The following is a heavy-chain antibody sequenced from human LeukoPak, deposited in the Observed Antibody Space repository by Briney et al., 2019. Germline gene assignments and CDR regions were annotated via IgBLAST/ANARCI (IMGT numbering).Heavy chain of an antibody. Sequence: PGGSLRLSCAASGFTFSNHWMHWVRQAPGKGLMWVSRINREGSRTDYADSAKGRFTISRDNAKNTLYLQVNSLRAEDTAVYYCARPMITFGGVMPREGFDYWGQGTLVTVSS. V-gene: IGHV3-74*01. J-gene: IGHJ4*02. CDR3: ARPMITFGGVMPREGFDY. D-gene: IGHD3-16*01. CDR1: GFTFSNHW. CDR2: INREGSRT.